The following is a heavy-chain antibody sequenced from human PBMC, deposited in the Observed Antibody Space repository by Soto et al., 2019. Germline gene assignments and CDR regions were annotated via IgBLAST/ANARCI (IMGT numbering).Heavy chain of an antibody. CDR3: XXXXXXXXXXXXXXX. CDR1: GFTVSSNY. Sequence: EVQLVESGGGLIQPGGSLRLSCAASGFTVSSNYMSWVRQAPGKGLEWVSVIYSGGSTYYADSVKGRFTISRDNSKNTLYLXXXXXXXXXXXXXXXXXXXXXXXXXXXXXXWGQGTLVT. CDR2: IYSGGST. J-gene: IGHJ1*01. V-gene: IGHV3-53*01.